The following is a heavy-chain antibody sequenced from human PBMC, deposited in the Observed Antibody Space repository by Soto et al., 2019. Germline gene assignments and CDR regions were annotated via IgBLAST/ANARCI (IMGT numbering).Heavy chain of an antibody. CDR1: GGTFSSYA. CDR3: ARSEWSGSYYYYGMDV. J-gene: IGHJ6*02. D-gene: IGHD1-26*01. Sequence: QVQLVQSGAEVKKPGSSVKVSCKASGGTFSSYAISWVRQAPGQGLEWMGGIIPIFGTANYAQKFQGRVTMTADESTSTAYMELSRLRSEDTAVYYCARSEWSGSYYYYGMDVWGQGTTVTVSS. CDR2: IIPIFGTA. V-gene: IGHV1-69*12.